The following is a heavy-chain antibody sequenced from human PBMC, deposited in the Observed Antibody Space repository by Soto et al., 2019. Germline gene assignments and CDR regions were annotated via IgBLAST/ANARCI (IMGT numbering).Heavy chain of an antibody. D-gene: IGHD2-8*01. V-gene: IGHV1-69*01. Sequence: QVQLVQSGAEVKKPGSSVKVSCKASGGTFSSYAISWVRQAPGQGLEWMGGIIPIFGTANYAQKFQGRVTITADESTSTAYMELRSLRSEDTAVYYCARGGPYCTNGVCYSSPFDYWGQGTLVTVSS. CDR1: GGTFSSYA. J-gene: IGHJ4*02. CDR2: IIPIFGTA. CDR3: ARGGPYCTNGVCYSSPFDY.